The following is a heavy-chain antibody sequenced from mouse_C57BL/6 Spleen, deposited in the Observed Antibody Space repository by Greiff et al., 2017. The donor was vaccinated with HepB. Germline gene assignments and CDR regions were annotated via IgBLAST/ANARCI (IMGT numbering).Heavy chain of an antibody. V-gene: IGHV3-6*01. D-gene: IGHD2-5*01. Sequence: VQLQQSGPGLVKPSQSLSLTCSASGYSITSCYYWNWIRQLPGNQLEWMGYIRYDGSNNYNPSLKKRTSITRDTSKNQFFLKLNSVTTEDTATYYCARKDYSNYGYAMDDWGQGTTVTVAS. CDR2: IRYDGSN. CDR1: GYSITSCYY. CDR3: ARKDYSNYGYAMDD. J-gene: IGHJ4*01.